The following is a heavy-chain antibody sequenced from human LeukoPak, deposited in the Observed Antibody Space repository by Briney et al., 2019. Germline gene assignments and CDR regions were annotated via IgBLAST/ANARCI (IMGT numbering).Heavy chain of an antibody. CDR1: GGSISTYY. CDR3: ARQRNSGSYYDTIDY. J-gene: IGHJ4*02. CDR2: INHSGST. D-gene: IGHD1-26*01. V-gene: IGHV4-34*01. Sequence: SETLSLTCTVSGGSISTYYWSWIRQPPGKGLEWIGEINHSGSTNYNPSLKSRVTISVDTSKNQFSLKLSSVTAADTAVYYCARQRNSGSYYDTIDYWGQGTLVTVSS.